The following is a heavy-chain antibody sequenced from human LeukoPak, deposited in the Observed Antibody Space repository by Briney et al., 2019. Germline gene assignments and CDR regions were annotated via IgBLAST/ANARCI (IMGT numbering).Heavy chain of an antibody. D-gene: IGHD3-22*01. CDR1: GFTFDDYG. Sequence: GGSLRLSCTASGFTFDDYGMSWVRHAPGKGLEWVSTISGSGGSTYYADSVKGRFTISRDNAKNSLYLQMNSLRAEDTAVYYCARVRNYYDSSGYLYYYYMDVWGKGTTVTVSS. CDR2: ISGSGGST. CDR3: ARVRNYYDSSGYLYYYYMDV. V-gene: IGHV3-23*01. J-gene: IGHJ6*03.